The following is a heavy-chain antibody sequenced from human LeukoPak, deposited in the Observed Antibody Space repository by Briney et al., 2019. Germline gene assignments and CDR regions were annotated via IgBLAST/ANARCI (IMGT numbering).Heavy chain of an antibody. J-gene: IGHJ4*02. D-gene: IGHD6-19*01. CDR2: INSDGSST. CDR1: GFTFSRYW. CDR3: ARDDGSGWYGY. V-gene: IGHV3-74*01. Sequence: GGSLRLSCAASGFTFSRYWMHWVRQAPGKGLVWVSRINSDGSSTSYVDSVKGRFTISRDNAKNTLYLQMNSLRAEDTAVYYCARDDGSGWYGYWGQGTLVTVSS.